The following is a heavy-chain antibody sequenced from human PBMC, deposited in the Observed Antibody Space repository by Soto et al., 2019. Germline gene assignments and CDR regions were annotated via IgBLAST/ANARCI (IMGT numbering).Heavy chain of an antibody. CDR1: GGSISNYY. CDR2: IYYNGNT. D-gene: IGHD3-10*01. Sequence: SETLSLTCSVSGGSISNYYWSWIRQSPGKGLEWIGYIYYNGNTHYNPSLRSRVTMSVDTSKNQFSLNLSSVTAADTAVYYCARVGSLSYYGSGSYYLDLLDYWGQGTLVTVSS. V-gene: IGHV4-59*01. J-gene: IGHJ4*02. CDR3: ARVGSLSYYGSGSYYLDLLDY.